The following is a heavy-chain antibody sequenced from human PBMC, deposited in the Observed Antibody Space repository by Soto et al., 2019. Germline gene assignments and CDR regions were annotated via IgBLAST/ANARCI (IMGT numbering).Heavy chain of an antibody. Sequence: QVQLVQSGAGVKKPGSSVKVSCKASGGTFSSYAISWVRQAPGQGLEWMGGIIPIFGTANYAQKFQGRVTITADESTRTACMVVSSLRAEDTAVYYCARDSYYYYGSGSYYGRIYFDYVGQGTLVTVSS. CDR2: IIPIFGTA. CDR1: GGTFSSYA. CDR3: ARDSYYYYGSGSYYGRIYFDY. V-gene: IGHV1-69*12. D-gene: IGHD3-10*01. J-gene: IGHJ4*02.